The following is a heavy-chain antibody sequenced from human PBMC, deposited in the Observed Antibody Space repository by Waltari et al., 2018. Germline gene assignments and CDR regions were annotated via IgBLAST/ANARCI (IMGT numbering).Heavy chain of an antibody. CDR1: GYSFIVYW. V-gene: IGHV5-51*03. D-gene: IGHD3-10*01. J-gene: IGHJ3*01. Sequence: EVQLVQSGPEVKTSGESRRISCQVYGYSFIVYWIAWVRQMPGKGLEYMGIIWPDDSDTRYSPSFQGQVIISVDKSIGTAYLQLNTLKASDTAMYYCARPRRGRDAFDVWGPGTMVTVS. CDR3: ARPRRGRDAFDV. CDR2: IWPDDSDT.